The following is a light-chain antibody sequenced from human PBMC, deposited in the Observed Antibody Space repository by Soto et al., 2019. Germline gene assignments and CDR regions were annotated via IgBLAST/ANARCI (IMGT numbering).Light chain of an antibody. V-gene: IGLV2-8*01. CDR2: EVS. CDR3: SSYAGSISYV. CDR1: SSDVGGYNY. Sequence: QSALTQPPSASGSPGQSVTISCTGTSSDVGGYNYVSWCQQHPGKAPKLMIYEVSKRPSGVPDRFSGSKSGNTASLTVSGLQAEDEADYYCSSYAGSISYVFGTGTKVTVL. J-gene: IGLJ1*01.